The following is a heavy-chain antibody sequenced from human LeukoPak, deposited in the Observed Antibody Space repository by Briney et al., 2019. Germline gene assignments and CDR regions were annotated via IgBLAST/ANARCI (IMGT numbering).Heavy chain of an antibody. CDR1: GYAFTNYG. Sequence: ASVKVSCKASGYAFTNYGISWVRQAPGQGLEWMGWISSNNANTNYIQKLQGRVTMTTDTSTSTAYMELRSLRSDDTAVYYCARDHLARGSYSSGERVYWGQGALVIVSS. V-gene: IGHV1-18*01. CDR3: ARDHLARGSYSSGERVY. CDR2: ISSNNANT. J-gene: IGHJ4*02. D-gene: IGHD1-26*01.